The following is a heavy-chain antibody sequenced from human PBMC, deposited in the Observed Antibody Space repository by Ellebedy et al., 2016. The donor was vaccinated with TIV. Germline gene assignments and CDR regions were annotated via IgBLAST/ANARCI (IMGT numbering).Heavy chain of an antibody. V-gene: IGHV3-23*01. CDR3: AKDLSIVVVVAARPGHDAFDI. J-gene: IGHJ3*02. D-gene: IGHD2-15*01. Sequence: GESLKISXAASGFTFSSYAMSWVRQAPGKGLEWVSAISGSGGSTYYADSVKGRFTISRDNSKNTLYLQMNSLRAEDTAVYYCAKDLSIVVVVAARPGHDAFDIWGQGTMVTVSS. CDR2: ISGSGGST. CDR1: GFTFSSYA.